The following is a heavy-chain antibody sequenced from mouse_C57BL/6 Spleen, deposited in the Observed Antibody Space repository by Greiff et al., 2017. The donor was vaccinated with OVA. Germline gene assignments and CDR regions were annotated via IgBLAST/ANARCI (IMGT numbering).Heavy chain of an antibody. CDR1: GYTFTDYY. CDR3: DIYDGYNYAMDY. Sequence: EVQLQQSGPELVKPGASVKISCKASGYTFTDYYMNWVKQSHGKSLEWIGDINPNNGGTSYNQKFKGKATLTVDKSSSTAYMELRSLTSEDSAVYYCDIYDGYNYAMDYWGQGTSVTVSS. J-gene: IGHJ4*01. D-gene: IGHD2-3*01. V-gene: IGHV1-26*01. CDR2: INPNNGGT.